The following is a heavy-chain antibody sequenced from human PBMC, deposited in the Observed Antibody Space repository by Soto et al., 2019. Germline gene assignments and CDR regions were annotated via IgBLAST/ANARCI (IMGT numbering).Heavy chain of an antibody. V-gene: IGHV3-7*01. CDR2: IKQDGSEK. Sequence: GGSLRLSCAASGFTFSSYWMSWVRQAPGKGLEWVANIKQDGSEKYYEDSVKGRFTISRDNAKNSLYLQMNSLRAEDTAVYYCARDSQSRRDGYNYPSDYWGQGTRVTVSS. CDR3: ARDSQSRRDGYNYPSDY. J-gene: IGHJ4*02. CDR1: GFTFSSYW. D-gene: IGHD5-12*01.